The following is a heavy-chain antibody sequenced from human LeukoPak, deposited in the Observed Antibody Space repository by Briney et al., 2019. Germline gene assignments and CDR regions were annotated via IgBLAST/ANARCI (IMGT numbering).Heavy chain of an antibody. D-gene: IGHD5-18*01. CDR2: INHSGST. CDR3: ATTKQSSYGYNFWFDP. J-gene: IGHJ5*02. V-gene: IGHV4-34*01. CDR1: GGSFSGHY. Sequence: SEILSLTCAVYGGSFSGHYWTWIRQPPGKGLEWIGEINHSGSTNYNPSLKSRVTISVDTSKNQFSLKVSSVTAADTAVYYCATTKQSSYGYNFWFDPWGQGTLVTVSS.